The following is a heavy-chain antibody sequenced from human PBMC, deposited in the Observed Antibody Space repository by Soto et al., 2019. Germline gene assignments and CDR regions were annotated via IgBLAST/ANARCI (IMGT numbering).Heavy chain of an antibody. CDR3: ARDPHYYGFWSGYEGAGWFDP. CDR2: IYYSGST. Sequence: SETLSLTCTVSGGSISSYYWSWIRQPPGKGLEWIGYIYYSGSTNYNPSLKSRVTISVDTSKNQFSLKLSSVTAADTAVYYCARDPHYYGFWSGYEGAGWFDPWGQGTLVTVSS. CDR1: GGSISSYY. V-gene: IGHV4-59*01. J-gene: IGHJ5*02. D-gene: IGHD3-3*01.